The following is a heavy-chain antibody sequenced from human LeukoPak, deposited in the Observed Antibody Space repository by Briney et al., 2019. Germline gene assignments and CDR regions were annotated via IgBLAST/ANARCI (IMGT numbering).Heavy chain of an antibody. CDR3: ARGWAKYCSGGSCLVY. CDR1: GYTFTGYY. CDR2: INPNSGGT. V-gene: IGHV1-2*02. Sequence: GASVKVSCKASGYTFTGYYMHWVRQAPGQGLEWMGWINPNSGGTNYAQKFQGRVTMTRDPSISTAYMELSRLRSDDTAVYYCARGWAKYCSGGSCLVYWGQGTLVTVSS. J-gene: IGHJ4*02. D-gene: IGHD2-15*01.